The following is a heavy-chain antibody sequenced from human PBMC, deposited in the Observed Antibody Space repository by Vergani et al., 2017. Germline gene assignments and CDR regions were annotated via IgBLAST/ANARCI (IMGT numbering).Heavy chain of an antibody. CDR3: ARGAPEGWFDP. CDR1: GGSISSGSYY. V-gene: IGHV4-61*02. J-gene: IGHJ5*02. Sequence: QVQLQESGPGLVKPSQTLSLTCTVSGGSISSGSYYWSWIRQPAGKGLEWIGRIYTSGSTNYNPSLKSRVTMSVDTSKNQFSLKLSSVTAADTAVYYCARGAPEGWFDPWGQGTLVTVSS. CDR2: IYTSGST. D-gene: IGHD1-14*01.